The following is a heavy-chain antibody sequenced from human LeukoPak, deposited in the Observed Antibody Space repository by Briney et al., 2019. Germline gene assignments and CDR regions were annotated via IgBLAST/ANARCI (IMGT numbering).Heavy chain of an antibody. J-gene: IGHJ4*02. CDR3: ARLSGSPWY. D-gene: IGHD3-10*01. CDR2: IYYSGST. V-gene: IGHV4-61*08. CDR1: GDSINSDDYY. Sequence: PSETLSLTCTVSGDSINSDDYYWSWIRQPPGKGLEWIGYIYYSGSTNYNPSLKSRVTISVDTSKNQFSLKLNSVTAADTAVYYCARLSGSPWYWGQGTLVTVSS.